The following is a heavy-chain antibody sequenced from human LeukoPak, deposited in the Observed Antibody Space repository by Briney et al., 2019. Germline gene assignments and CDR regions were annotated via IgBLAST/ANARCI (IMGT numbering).Heavy chain of an antibody. V-gene: IGHV3-30*02. CDR2: IRYDGNNK. J-gene: IGHJ4*02. CDR3: AKVGRGYCSSTSCYGLGD. Sequence: PGGSLRLSCAASGFTFSYYGMHWVRQAPGKGLEWVAFIRYDGNNKYYADSVKGRFTISSDNSKNTLYLQMNSLRAEDTAVYYCAKVGRGYCSSTSCYGLGDWGQGTLVTVSS. CDR1: GFTFSYYG. D-gene: IGHD2-2*01.